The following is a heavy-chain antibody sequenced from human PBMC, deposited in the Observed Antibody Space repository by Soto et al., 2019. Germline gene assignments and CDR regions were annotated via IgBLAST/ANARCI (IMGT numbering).Heavy chain of an antibody. J-gene: IGHJ4*01. CDR1: GDSLNNYY. CDR2: MFYSGNS. CDR3: VRSGHSFGGVI. V-gene: IGHV4-59*01. D-gene: IGHD3-16*01. Sequence: SETLSLTYTSSGDSLNNYYGSWVRQPPRKGLEWIGYMFYSGNSNYNSSLKSRVTISVDKSKNQFSLKLTSVTAADTAVYYCVRSGHSFGGVIWGRGTLVTVSS.